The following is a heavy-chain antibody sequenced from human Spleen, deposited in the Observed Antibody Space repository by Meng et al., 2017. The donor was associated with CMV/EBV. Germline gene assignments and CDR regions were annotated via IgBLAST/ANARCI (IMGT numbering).Heavy chain of an antibody. J-gene: IGHJ6*02. V-gene: IGHV3-30*14. D-gene: IGHD3-10*01. CDR3: ARIRITMVRGVPDIYGMDV. CDR2: ISYDGSNK. CDR1: GFTFSSYA. Sequence: GESLKISCAASGFTFSSYAMHWVRQAPGKGLEWVAVISYDGSNKYYADSVKGRFTISRDNSKNTLYLQMNSLRAEDTAVYYCARIRITMVRGVPDIYGMDVWGQGTTVTVSS.